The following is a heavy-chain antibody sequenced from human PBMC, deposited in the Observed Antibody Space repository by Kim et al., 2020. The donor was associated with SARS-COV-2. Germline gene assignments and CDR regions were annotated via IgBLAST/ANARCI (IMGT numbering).Heavy chain of an antibody. CDR3: VKDREYCSGGTCYNGILDH. CDR1: GFTFSNYA. J-gene: IGHJ4*02. Sequence: GGSLRLSCAASGFTFSNYAMHWVRQAPGKGLEWMAVISHDGSKEYYGDSGKGRFTISRDNSRNTLSLQMNSLRGEDTAVYSCVKDREYCSGGTCYNGILDHWGQGTLVTVSS. D-gene: IGHD2-15*01. V-gene: IGHV3-30*18. CDR2: ISHDGSKE.